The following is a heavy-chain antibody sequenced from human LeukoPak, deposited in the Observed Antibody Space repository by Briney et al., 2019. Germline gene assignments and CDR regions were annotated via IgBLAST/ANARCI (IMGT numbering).Heavy chain of an antibody. Sequence: GGSLRLSCAASGFTFSSYAMSWVRQAPGKGLEWVSAISGSGGSTYYADSVKGRFTISRDNSKNTLYLQMNSLRGDDTALYYCARDFCSTTSCLDYWGPGTLVTVSS. CDR1: GFTFSSYA. CDR2: ISGSGGST. CDR3: ARDFCSTTSCLDY. V-gene: IGHV3-23*01. J-gene: IGHJ4*02. D-gene: IGHD2-2*01.